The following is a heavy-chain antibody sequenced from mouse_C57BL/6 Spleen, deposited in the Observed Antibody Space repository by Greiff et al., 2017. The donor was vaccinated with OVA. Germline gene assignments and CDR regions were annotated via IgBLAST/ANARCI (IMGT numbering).Heavy chain of an antibody. J-gene: IGHJ2*01. CDR2: ISGGGGNT. CDR3: ARREITTGYYFDY. D-gene: IGHD2-4*01. V-gene: IGHV5-9*01. Sequence: EVNVVESGGGLVKPGGSLKLSCAASGFTFSSYTMSWVRQTPEKRLEWVATISGGGGNTYYPDSVKGRFTISRDNAKNTLYLQMSSLRSEDTALYYCARREITTGYYFDYWGQGTTLTVSS. CDR1: GFTFSSYT.